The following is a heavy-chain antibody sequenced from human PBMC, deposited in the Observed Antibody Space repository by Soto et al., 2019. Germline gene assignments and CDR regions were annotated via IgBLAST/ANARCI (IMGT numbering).Heavy chain of an antibody. CDR1: GGTFSSYA. CDR2: IIPIFGIP. V-gene: IGHV1-69*13. CDR3: AKAAQTRFNWNDLGNWFDP. D-gene: IGHD1-1*01. Sequence: SVKVSCKESGGTFSSYAIAWVRQAPGQGLEWMGGIIPIFGIPNYAQKFQGRVAITADESTNTAYMELSSLRSDDTAVYYCAKAAQTRFNWNDLGNWFDPWGQGTLVTVSS. J-gene: IGHJ5*02.